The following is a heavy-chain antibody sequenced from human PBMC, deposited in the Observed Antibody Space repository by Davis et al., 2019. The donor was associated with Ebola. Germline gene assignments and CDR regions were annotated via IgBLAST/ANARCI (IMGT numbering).Heavy chain of an antibody. D-gene: IGHD1-26*01. V-gene: IGHV3-33*01. CDR2: IWYDGSNK. CDR3: AREGRELDAFDI. CDR1: GFTVSSYG. J-gene: IGHJ3*02. Sequence: PGGSLRLSCAASGFTVSSYGMHWVRQAPGKGLEWVAVIWYDGSNKYYADSVKGRFTISRDNSKNTLYLQMNSLRAEDTAVYYCAREGRELDAFDIWGQGTMVTVSS.